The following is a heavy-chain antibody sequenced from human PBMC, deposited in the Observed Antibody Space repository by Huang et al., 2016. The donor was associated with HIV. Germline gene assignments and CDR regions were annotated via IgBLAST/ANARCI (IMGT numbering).Heavy chain of an antibody. Sequence: QVQLQESGPGLVKPSETLSLTCTVSGGSISSHYWSWIRQPPGQGLEGIGRIYYSGSTNDNPSLKSGVTISVDTSKNQFSLKLSSVTAADTAVYYCARDTMVRGFDYWGQGTLVTVSS. CDR2: IYYSGST. D-gene: IGHD3-10*01. CDR1: GGSISSHY. CDR3: ARDTMVRGFDY. V-gene: IGHV4-59*11. J-gene: IGHJ4*02.